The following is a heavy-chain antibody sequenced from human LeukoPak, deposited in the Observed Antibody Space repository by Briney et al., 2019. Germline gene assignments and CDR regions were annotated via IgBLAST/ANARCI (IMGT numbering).Heavy chain of an antibody. V-gene: IGHV1-2*02. D-gene: IGHD3-10*01. CDR1: GYTFTGYY. J-gene: IGHJ4*02. CDR2: INPNSGGT. Sequence: GASVKVSCKASGYTFTGYYMHWVRQAPGQGLEWMGWINPNSGGTNYAQKFQGRVTMTRDTSISTAYMELSRLRSDDTAVYYCAGDRALKFTMVRGVMVYWGQGTLVTVSS. CDR3: AGDRALKFTMVRGVMVY.